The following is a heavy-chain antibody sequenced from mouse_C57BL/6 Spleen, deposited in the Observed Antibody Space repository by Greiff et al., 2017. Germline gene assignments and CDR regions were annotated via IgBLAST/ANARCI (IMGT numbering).Heavy chain of an antibody. J-gene: IGHJ3*01. CDR2: ISYDGSN. CDR3: ASGPYYGSSYGFAY. Sequence: DVKLQESGPGLVKPSQSLSLTCSVTGYSITSGYYWNWIRQFPGNKLEWMGYISYDGSNNYNPSLKNRISITRDTSKNQFFLKLNSVTTEDTATYYCASGPYYGSSYGFAYWGQGTLVTVSA. D-gene: IGHD1-1*01. V-gene: IGHV3-6*01. CDR1: GYSITSGYY.